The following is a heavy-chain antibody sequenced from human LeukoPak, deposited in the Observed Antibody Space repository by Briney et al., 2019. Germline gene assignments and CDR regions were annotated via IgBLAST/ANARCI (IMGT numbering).Heavy chain of an antibody. CDR3: AKVWGPFPLLLRHLGYCRSTSCRGHYDFDY. CDR1: GFTFSSYG. J-gene: IGHJ4*02. D-gene: IGHD2-2*01. CDR2: ISYDGSNK. V-gene: IGHV3-30*18. Sequence: PGRSLRLSCAASGFTFSSYGMHWVRQAPGKGLEWVAVISYDGSNKYYADSVKCRFTISRENSKNTLYLQMNSLRAEDTAVYYCAKVWGPFPLLLRHLGYCRSTSCRGHYDFDYWGQGTLVIVSS.